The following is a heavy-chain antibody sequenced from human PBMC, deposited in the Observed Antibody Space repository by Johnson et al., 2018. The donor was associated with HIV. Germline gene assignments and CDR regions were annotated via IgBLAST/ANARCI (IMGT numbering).Heavy chain of an antibody. J-gene: IGHJ3*02. CDR1: GFTFSSYW. CDR3: ARGRASWELYDAFEI. V-gene: IGHV3-74*01. Sequence: VQLVESGGGLVQPGGSLRLSCAASGFTFSSYWMHWVRQAPGKGLVWVSRINSDGSSTSYADSVKGRFTISRDNAKNTLYLQMSSLRAGDTAVYYCARGRASWELYDAFEIWGQGTMVIVSS. CDR2: INSDGSST. D-gene: IGHD1-26*01.